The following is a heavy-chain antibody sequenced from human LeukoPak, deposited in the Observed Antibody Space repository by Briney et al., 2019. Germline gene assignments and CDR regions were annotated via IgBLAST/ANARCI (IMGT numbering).Heavy chain of an antibody. CDR1: GGSMINYY. Sequence: SETLSLTCTVSGGSMINYYWSWIRQPPGKGLEWIGYIYYSGSTNYNPSLKSRVTMSVDTSKNQFSLKLSSVTAADTAVYYYARGTTYDFWSGYHGAFDIWGQGTMVTVSS. CDR2: IYYSGST. J-gene: IGHJ3*02. CDR3: ARGTTYDFWSGYHGAFDI. D-gene: IGHD3-3*01. V-gene: IGHV4-59*12.